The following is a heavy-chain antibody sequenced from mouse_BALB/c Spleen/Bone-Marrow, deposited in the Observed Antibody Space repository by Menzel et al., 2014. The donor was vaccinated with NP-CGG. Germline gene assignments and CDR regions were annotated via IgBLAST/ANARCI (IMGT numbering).Heavy chain of an antibody. V-gene: IGHV1-80*01. Sequence: VQLQQSGAELVRPGSSVKISCKASGYAFSSYWMNWVKQRPGRGLEWIGQIYPGDGDSNYNGKFKGKATLTADKSSSTAYMQLNSLTSEDSAVYFCARLDDGYWYFDVWGAGTTVTVSS. CDR2: IYPGDGDS. J-gene: IGHJ1*01. D-gene: IGHD2-3*01. CDR3: ARLDDGYWYFDV. CDR1: GYAFSSYW.